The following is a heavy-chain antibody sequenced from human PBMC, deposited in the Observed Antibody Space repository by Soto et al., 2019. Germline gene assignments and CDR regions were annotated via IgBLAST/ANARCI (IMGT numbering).Heavy chain of an antibody. D-gene: IGHD2-21*01. Sequence: QVQLVQSGAEVKKPGSSVKVSCKDSGGTFSTYSMFWVRQAPGQGLEWMGRIIPMLGVRNYAQRFQDRVTITADRSTATVHMELSSLRSEDTALYYGTIGSWSGEVVDIWGQGTMVTVSS. CDR3: TIGSWSGEVVDI. V-gene: IGHV1-69*02. J-gene: IGHJ3*02. CDR1: GGTFSTYS. CDR2: IIPMLGVR.